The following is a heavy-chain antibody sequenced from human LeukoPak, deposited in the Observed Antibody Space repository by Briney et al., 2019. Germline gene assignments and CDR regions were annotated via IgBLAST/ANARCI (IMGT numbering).Heavy chain of an antibody. CDR2: INHSGST. D-gene: IGHD5-18*01. V-gene: IGHV4-34*01. CDR1: GGSFSGYY. CDR3: ARRRDPQTWIQLWLLGAFDI. J-gene: IGHJ3*02. Sequence: SETLSLTCTVSGGSFSGYYWSWIRQPPGKGLEWIGEINHSGSTNYNPSLKSRVTISVDTSKNQFSLKLSSVTAADTAVYYCARRRDPQTWIQLWLLGAFDIWGQGTMVTVSS.